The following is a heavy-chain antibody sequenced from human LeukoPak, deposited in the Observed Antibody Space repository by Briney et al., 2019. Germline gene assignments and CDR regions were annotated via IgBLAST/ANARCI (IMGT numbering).Heavy chain of an antibody. V-gene: IGHV1-18*01. CDR1: GYTFTSYG. Sequence: GASVKVSCKASGYTFTSYGISWVRQAPGQGLEWMGWISAYNGNTNYAQKLQGRVTMTTDTSTSTAYMELRSPRSDDTAVYYCARDGDPKYYYDSSGYYSYWGQGTPVTVSS. CDR2: ISAYNGNT. D-gene: IGHD3-22*01. J-gene: IGHJ4*02. CDR3: ARDGDPKYYYDSSGYYSY.